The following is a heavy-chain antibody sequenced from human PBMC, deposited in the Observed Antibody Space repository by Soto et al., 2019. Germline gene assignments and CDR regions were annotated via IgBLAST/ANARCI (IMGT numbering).Heavy chain of an antibody. J-gene: IGHJ6*02. D-gene: IGHD3-16*01. Sequence: EVQLLESGGGLVQPGGSLRLSCAASGFTFSSYAMSWVRQAPGKGLEWVSAISGSGGSTYYADSVKGRFTISRDNSKNTLYLQMNSRRAEDTAVYYCGKELLGAWGSCPWGQGTTVTVSS. CDR1: GFTFSSYA. V-gene: IGHV3-23*01. CDR3: GKELLGAWGSCP. CDR2: ISGSGGST.